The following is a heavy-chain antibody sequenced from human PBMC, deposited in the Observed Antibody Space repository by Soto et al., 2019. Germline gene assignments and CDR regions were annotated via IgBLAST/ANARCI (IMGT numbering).Heavy chain of an antibody. V-gene: IGHV1-2*02. CDR3: ARGAGYSYGYYYYYGMDV. CDR2: INPNSGGT. J-gene: IGHJ6*02. CDR1: GYTFTGYY. D-gene: IGHD5-18*01. Sequence: QVQLVQSGAEVKKPGASVKVSCKASGYTFTGYYMHWVRQAPGQGLEWMGWINPNSGGTNYAQKFQGRVTMTRDTSISTAYMELSRLRSDDTAVYYCARGAGYSYGYYYYYGMDVWGQGTTVTVSS.